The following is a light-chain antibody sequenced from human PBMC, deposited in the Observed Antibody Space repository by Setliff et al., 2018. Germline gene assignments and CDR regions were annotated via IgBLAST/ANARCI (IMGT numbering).Light chain of an antibody. CDR2: DVS. V-gene: IGLV2-14*03. Sequence: QSALAQTASVSGSPGQSITISCTGTSSDVGAYNYVSWYQQHPGKAPKLLIYDVSNRPSGVSNRFSGSKSGNTASLTISGLQAEDEAEYYCSSFTTTKTLCVFGTGTRAPS. J-gene: IGLJ1*01. CDR1: SSDVGAYNY. CDR3: SSFTTTKTLCV.